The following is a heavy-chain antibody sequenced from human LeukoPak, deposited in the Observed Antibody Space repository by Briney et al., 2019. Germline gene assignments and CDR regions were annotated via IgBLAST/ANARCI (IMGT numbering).Heavy chain of an antibody. D-gene: IGHD6-19*01. Sequence: GGCERLLCIMSGFTFSYYPMHGVSQALGMGLEWVEVISYDASNKYYAESVKGRFTISRDNSKNTLYLQMNSLKAEDTAVYYCARVFSGSASSGSFDCWGQVTLVTVSS. CDR1: GFTFSYYP. J-gene: IGHJ4*02. V-gene: IGHV3-33*01. CDR3: ARVFSGSASSGSFDC. CDR2: ISYDASNK.